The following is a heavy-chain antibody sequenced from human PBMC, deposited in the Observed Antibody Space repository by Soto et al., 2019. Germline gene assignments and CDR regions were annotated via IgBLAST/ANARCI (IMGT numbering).Heavy chain of an antibody. Sequence: ASVKVSCKASGYTFTRYHMHCVRQAPGQGLEWMGIINPGGAKTNYAQKFQGRVTMTGDTSTSTVYMELSSLRSEDTAVYYCAVWNSLGNDNFWSGPFEFWGQGTPVTVSS. D-gene: IGHD3-3*01. CDR2: INPGGAKT. CDR3: AVWNSLGNDNFWSGPFEF. J-gene: IGHJ4*02. CDR1: GYTFTRYH. V-gene: IGHV1-46*01.